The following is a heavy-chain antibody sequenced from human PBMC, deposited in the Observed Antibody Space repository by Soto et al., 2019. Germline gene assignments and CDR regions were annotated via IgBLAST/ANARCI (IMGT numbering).Heavy chain of an antibody. D-gene: IGHD6-19*01. V-gene: IGHV3-15*01. CDR3: TTKDPGLGIAVDGTYYVYYGMDV. J-gene: IGHJ6*04. CDR2: IKSKTDGGTT. Sequence: EVQLVESGGGLVKPGGSLRLSCADSGFTFSNAWMSWVRQAPGKGLEWVGRIKSKTDGGTTDYAAPVKGRFTISRDDSKKTLYLQMNSLKTEDTDVYYCTTKDPGLGIAVDGTYYVYYGMDVWGKGTTVTVSS. CDR1: GFTFSNAW.